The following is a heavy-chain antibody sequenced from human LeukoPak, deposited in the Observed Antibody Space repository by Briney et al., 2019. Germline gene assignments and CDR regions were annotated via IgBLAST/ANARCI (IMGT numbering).Heavy chain of an antibody. CDR2: IYTSGST. V-gene: IGHV4-61*02. CDR1: GGSISSGSYY. J-gene: IGHJ4*02. CDR3: ATAGNYYSKY. D-gene: IGHD3-10*01. Sequence: PSETLSLTCAVSGGSISSGSYYWSWIRQPAGKGLEWIGRIYTSGSTNYNPSLKSRVTISVDTSKNQFSLKLSSVTAADTAVYYCATAGNYYSKYWGQGALVTVSS.